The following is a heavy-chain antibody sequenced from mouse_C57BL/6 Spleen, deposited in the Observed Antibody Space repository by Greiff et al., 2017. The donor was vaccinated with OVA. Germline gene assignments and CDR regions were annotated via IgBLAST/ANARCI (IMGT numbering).Heavy chain of an antibody. V-gene: IGHV2-2*01. CDR2: LWSGGST. D-gene: IGHD4-1*01. CDR3: ARNRNWDSFDY. CDR1: GFSLTSYG. J-gene: IGHJ2*01. Sequence: VQVVESGPGLVQPSQSLSITCTVSGFSLTSYGVHWVRQSPGKGLEWLGVLWSGGSTDYNAAFISRLSISKDKSTSQVFFKRNSLQADDTAIYYCARNRNWDSFDYWGQGTTLTVSS.